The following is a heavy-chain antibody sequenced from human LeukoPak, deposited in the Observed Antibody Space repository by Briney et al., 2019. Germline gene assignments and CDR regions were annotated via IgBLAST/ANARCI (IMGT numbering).Heavy chain of an antibody. CDR3: ARSGWSDAFDI. V-gene: IGHV4-38-2*01. CDR2: IYHSGST. CDR1: GYSISSGYY. J-gene: IGHJ3*02. D-gene: IGHD2-15*01. Sequence: PSETLSLTCAVSGYSISSGYYWGWIRQPPGKGLEWIGTIYHSGSTYYNPSLKSRVTISVDMSKNQFSLKLSSVAAADTAVYYCARSGWSDAFDIWGQGTMVTVSS.